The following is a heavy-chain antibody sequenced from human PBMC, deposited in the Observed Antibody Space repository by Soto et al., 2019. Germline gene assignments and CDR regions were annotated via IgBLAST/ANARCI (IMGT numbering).Heavy chain of an antibody. V-gene: IGHV3-23*01. CDR1: GFTFSSYA. J-gene: IGHJ4*02. D-gene: IGHD5-12*01. CDR3: AKDLGSGYDYFDY. Sequence: PGGSLRLSCAASGFTFSSYAMSWVRQAPGKGLEWVSAISGSGGSTYYADSVKGRFTISRDNAKNSLYLQMNSLRAEDTALYYCAKDLGSGYDYFDYWGQGTLVTVSS. CDR2: ISGSGGST.